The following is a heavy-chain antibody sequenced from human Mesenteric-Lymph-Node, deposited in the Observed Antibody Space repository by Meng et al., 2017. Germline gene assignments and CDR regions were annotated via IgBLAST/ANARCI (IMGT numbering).Heavy chain of an antibody. CDR3: ARVGQWLPIDY. CDR2: IYHSGST. Sequence: QVPVAVPGRVNPSGLRVLTCAVSGGSISSGNWWSWVRQPPGKGLELIGEIYHSGSTNYNPSLKSRVTISVDKSKNQFSLNLSSVTAADTAVYYCARVGQWLPIDYWGQGTLVTVSS. J-gene: IGHJ4*02. V-gene: IGHV4-4*02. D-gene: IGHD6-19*01. CDR1: GGSISSGNW.